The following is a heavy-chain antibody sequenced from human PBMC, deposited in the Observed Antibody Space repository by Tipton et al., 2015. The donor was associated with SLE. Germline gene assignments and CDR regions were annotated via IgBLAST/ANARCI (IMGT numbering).Heavy chain of an antibody. CDR3: ARVTRGKFDY. D-gene: IGHD3-16*01. J-gene: IGHJ4*02. V-gene: IGHV3-23*03. CDR2: IYASGTNT. CDR1: GFRLSTSA. Sequence: SLRLSCTASGFRLSTSAMTWVRQAPGKGLEWVSSIYASGTNTYYADSVKGRFTISKDNSKNALWLQMDSLRADDTAVYFCARVTRGKFDYWGQGTLVTVSS.